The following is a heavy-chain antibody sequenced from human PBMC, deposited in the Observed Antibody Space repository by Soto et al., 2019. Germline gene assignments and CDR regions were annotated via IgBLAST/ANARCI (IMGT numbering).Heavy chain of an antibody. J-gene: IGHJ3*02. V-gene: IGHV1-46*03. CDR2: INPSGGST. CDR1: GYTFTSYY. D-gene: IGHD4-17*01. Sequence: QVQLVQSGAEVKKPGASVKVSCKASGYTFTSYYMHWVRQAPGQGLEWMGIINPSGGSTSYAQKFQGRVTMTRDTSTSTVYMELSSLRSEDTAVYYCARDQDDYGDYPGAFGIWGQGTMVTVSS. CDR3: ARDQDDYGDYPGAFGI.